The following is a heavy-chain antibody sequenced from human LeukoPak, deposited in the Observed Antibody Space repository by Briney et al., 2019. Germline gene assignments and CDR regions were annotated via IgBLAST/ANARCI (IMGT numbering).Heavy chain of an antibody. D-gene: IGHD4-17*01. Sequence: PSETLSLTCTVSGGSLTSYYWGWVRQPPGKGLEWIGYIYYSGSTNYNPSLKSRVTISVHTSKNQFSLKLSSVTAADTAVYYCTRGTSPYYGDKRVGYYFDYWGQGTLVTVSS. CDR3: TRGTSPYYGDKRVGYYFDY. J-gene: IGHJ4*02. CDR1: GGSLTSYY. CDR2: IYYSGST. V-gene: IGHV4-59*01.